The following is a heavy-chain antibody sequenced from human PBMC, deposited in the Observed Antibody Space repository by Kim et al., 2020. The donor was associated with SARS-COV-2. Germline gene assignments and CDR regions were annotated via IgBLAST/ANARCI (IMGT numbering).Heavy chain of an antibody. D-gene: IGHD1-26*01. CDR2: INPSGGST. J-gene: IGHJ4*02. Sequence: ASVKVSCKASGYTFTSYYMHWVRQAPGQGLEWMGIINPSGGSTSYAQKFQGRVTMTRDTSTSTVYMELSSLRSEDTAVYYCARDRGVGATLYYFDYWGQGTLVTVSS. V-gene: IGHV1-46*01. CDR3: ARDRGVGATLYYFDY. CDR1: GYTFTSYY.